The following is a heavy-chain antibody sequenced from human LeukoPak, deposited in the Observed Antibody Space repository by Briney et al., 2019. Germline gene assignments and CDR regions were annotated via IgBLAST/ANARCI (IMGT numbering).Heavy chain of an antibody. D-gene: IGHD2-2*01. CDR1: GGSFSGYY. CDR3: ARGISNLDVAVIPAAMRGYFDY. CDR2: MNHSGSA. Sequence: PSETLSLTCAVYGGSFSGYYWTWIRQPPGKGLEWIGEMNHSGSANYNPSLKSRVTISVDTSKNQFSLKLSSVTAADTAVYYCARGISNLDVAVIPAAMRGYFDYWGQGTLVTVSS. J-gene: IGHJ4*02. V-gene: IGHV4-34*01.